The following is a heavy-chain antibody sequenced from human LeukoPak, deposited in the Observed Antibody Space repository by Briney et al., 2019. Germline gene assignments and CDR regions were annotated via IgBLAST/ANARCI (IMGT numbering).Heavy chain of an antibody. CDR1: GVSISSSNSY. CDR2: IYYSGNT. CDR3: ARHKPRVVVVVAATGWFDP. Sequence: SETLSLTCTVSGVSISSSNSYWGWIRQPPGKGLEWIGSIYYSGNTYYNASLKSQVSISIDTSKNQFSLKLTSVTAADTAVYYCARHKPRVVVVVAATGWFDPWGQGTLVTVSS. D-gene: IGHD2-15*01. J-gene: IGHJ5*02. V-gene: IGHV4-39*01.